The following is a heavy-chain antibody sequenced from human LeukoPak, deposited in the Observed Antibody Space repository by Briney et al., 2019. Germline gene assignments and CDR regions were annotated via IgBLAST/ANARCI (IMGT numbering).Heavy chain of an antibody. CDR1: GYTFTSSF. CDR3: ARGLHSSIY. CDR2: INPSGGST. D-gene: IGHD6-13*01. J-gene: IGHJ4*02. V-gene: IGHV1-46*01. Sequence: GASVKVSCKASGYTFTSSFMHWVRQAPGQGLEWMGVINPSGGSTTYAQKFQGRVTLTRDTSTTTVYMELSSLRSEDTAVYYCARGLHSSIYWGQGTLVTVSS.